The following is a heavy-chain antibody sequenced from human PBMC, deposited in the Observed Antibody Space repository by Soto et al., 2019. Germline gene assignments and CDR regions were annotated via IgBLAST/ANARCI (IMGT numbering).Heavy chain of an antibody. CDR3: AKDYSVVGEHLFDY. D-gene: IGHD1-1*01. Sequence: QVQLVESGGGVVQPGRSLRLSCAASGFTFSSYGMHWVRQAPGKGLEWVAVISYDGSNKYYADSVKGRFTISRDNSKNTLYLQMNSLRAEDTAVYYCAKDYSVVGEHLFDYWGQGTLVTVSS. V-gene: IGHV3-30*18. J-gene: IGHJ4*02. CDR2: ISYDGSNK. CDR1: GFTFSSYG.